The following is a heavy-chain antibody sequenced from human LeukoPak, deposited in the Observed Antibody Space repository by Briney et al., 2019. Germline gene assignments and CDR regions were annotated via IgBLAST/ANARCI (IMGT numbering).Heavy chain of an antibody. CDR2: ISGSDGTI. D-gene: IGHD3-3*01. CDR3: ARAGGGASWRGYCVN. J-gene: IGHJ4*02. Sequence: GGSLRLSCAASGFTFSIYSMNWVRQAPGKGLEWVSYISGSDGTIYYANSVKGRFTISRDNAKNSLFLQMNSLRAEDTAVYYCARAGGGASWRGYCVNWGQGTLVTVSS. V-gene: IGHV3-48*04. CDR1: GFTFSIYS.